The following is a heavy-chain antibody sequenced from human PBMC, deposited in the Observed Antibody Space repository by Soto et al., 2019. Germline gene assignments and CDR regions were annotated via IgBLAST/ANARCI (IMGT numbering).Heavy chain of an antibody. Sequence: QVQLQESGPGLVKPSQTLSLTCTVSGGSISSGGYYWSWIRQHPGKGLEWIGYIYYSGSTYYNPSLTSRVTISVDTSKNQFSLKLSSVTAADTAVYYCARTVATNYGKPRGWFDPWGQGTLVTVSS. CDR1: GGSISSGGYY. V-gene: IGHV4-31*03. J-gene: IGHJ5*02. CDR3: ARTVATNYGKPRGWFDP. CDR2: IYYSGST. D-gene: IGHD4-17*01.